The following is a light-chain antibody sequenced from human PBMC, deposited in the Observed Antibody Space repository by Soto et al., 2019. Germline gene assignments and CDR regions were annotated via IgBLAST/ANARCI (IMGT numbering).Light chain of an antibody. CDR2: EVS. J-gene: IGLJ2*01. CDR3: SSYAGSNFVV. Sequence: QSALTQPPSASGSPGQSVTISCTGTSSDVGAYKYVSWYQQHPGKAPKLMIYEVSKRPSGVPDRFSGSKSGNTASLTVSGLQAEDEAGYYCSSYAGSNFVVFGGGTQLTVL. CDR1: SSDVGAYKY. V-gene: IGLV2-8*01.